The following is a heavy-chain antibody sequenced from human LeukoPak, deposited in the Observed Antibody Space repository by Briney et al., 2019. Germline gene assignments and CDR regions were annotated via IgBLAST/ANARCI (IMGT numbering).Heavy chain of an antibody. CDR2: IYHSGIT. CDR1: GYSISSGYH. D-gene: IGHD3-10*01. CDR3: ARDQAYGSGSLDAFDI. V-gene: IGHV4-38-2*02. Sequence: SETLSLTCTVSGYSISSGYHWGWIRQPPGKGLEWIGSIYHSGITYYNPSLKSRITISVDTSKNQFSLKLSSVTAADTAVYYCARDQAYGSGSLDAFDIWGQGTMVTVSS. J-gene: IGHJ3*02.